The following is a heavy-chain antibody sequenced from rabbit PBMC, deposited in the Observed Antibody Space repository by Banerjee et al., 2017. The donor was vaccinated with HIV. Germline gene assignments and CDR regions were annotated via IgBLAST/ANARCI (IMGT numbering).Heavy chain of an antibody. CDR1: GIDFSSYYY. Sequence: QEQLEESGGDLVKPGASLTLTCTASGIDFSSYYYMSWVRQAPGKGPEWIACIDTGSSGRTYYASWAKGRFTISKTSSTTVTLQMTSLTAADTASYFCARDLAGVIGWNFNLWGQGTLVTVS. D-gene: IGHD4-1*01. CDR3: ARDLAGVIGWNFNL. V-gene: IGHV1S45*01. J-gene: IGHJ4*01. CDR2: IDTGSSGRT.